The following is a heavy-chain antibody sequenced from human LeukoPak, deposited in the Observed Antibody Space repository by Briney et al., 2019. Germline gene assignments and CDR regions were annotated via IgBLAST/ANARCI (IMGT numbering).Heavy chain of an antibody. CDR2: INWNGGST. CDR3: ARDLDYGSGSYYGY. J-gene: IGHJ4*02. D-gene: IGHD3-10*01. V-gene: IGHV3-20*04. Sequence: ASETLSLTCTVSGGSISSYYWSWVRQAPGKGLEWVSGINWNGGSTGYADSVKGRFTISRDNAKNSLYLQMNSLRAEDTALYYCARDLDYGSGSYYGYWGQGTLVTVSS. CDR1: GGSISSYY.